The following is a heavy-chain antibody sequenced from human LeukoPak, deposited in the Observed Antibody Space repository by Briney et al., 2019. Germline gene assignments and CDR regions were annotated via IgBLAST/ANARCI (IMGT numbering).Heavy chain of an antibody. CDR3: ARVTRVYGMDV. J-gene: IGHJ6*02. Sequence: GGSLRLSCAASGFTVSSNYMSWVRQGPGKGLEWVSVFYSGGSTYYADSVKGRFTISRDNSKNTLYLQMNSLRAEDTAVYYCARVTRVYGMDVWGQGTTVTVSS. CDR1: GFTVSSNY. V-gene: IGHV3-53*01. CDR2: FYSGGST.